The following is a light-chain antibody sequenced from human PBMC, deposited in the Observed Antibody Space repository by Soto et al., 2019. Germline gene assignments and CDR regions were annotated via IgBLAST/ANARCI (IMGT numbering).Light chain of an antibody. J-gene: IGKJ1*01. V-gene: IGKV4-1*01. Sequence: DIVMTQSPDSLAVSLGERATINCKSSQSVLYSSNNKKYLAWYQQKPGQPPKLLIYWASTRESGVPDRFSGSGSGTDFTLTISSLQAEDVAVYYCQQDYRPWTFGQGTKVEIK. CDR3: QQDYRPWT. CDR2: WAS. CDR1: QSVLYSSNNKKY.